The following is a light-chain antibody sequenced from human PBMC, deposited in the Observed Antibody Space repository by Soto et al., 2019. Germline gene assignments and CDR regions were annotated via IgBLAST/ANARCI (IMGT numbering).Light chain of an antibody. Sequence: QAVVTQEPSLTVSPGGTVTLTCASSTGAVTSGYYPNWFQQKPGQAPRALIYSISNKHSSTPARFSGSLLGGKAALTLSGVQPEDEAEYYCLLYYGGAQVFGGGTKLTVL. J-gene: IGLJ2*01. V-gene: IGLV7-43*01. CDR1: TGAVTSGYY. CDR3: LLYYGGAQV. CDR2: SIS.